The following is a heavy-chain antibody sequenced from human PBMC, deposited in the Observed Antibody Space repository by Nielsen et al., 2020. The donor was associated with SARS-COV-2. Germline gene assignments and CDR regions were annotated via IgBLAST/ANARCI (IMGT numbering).Heavy chain of an antibody. CDR2: IIPILGIA. Sequence: SVKVSCKASGGTFSSYAISWVRQAPGQGLEWMGRIIPILGIANYAQKFQGRVTITADKSTSTAYMELSSLRSEDTAVYYCARSRYYYDSSGYYQAQFGVWGQGTLVTVSS. CDR3: ARSRYYYDSSGYYQAQFGV. V-gene: IGHV1-69*04. CDR1: GGTFSSYA. D-gene: IGHD3-22*01. J-gene: IGHJ4*02.